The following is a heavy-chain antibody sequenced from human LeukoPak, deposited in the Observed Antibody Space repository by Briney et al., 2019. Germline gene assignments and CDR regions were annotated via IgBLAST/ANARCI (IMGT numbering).Heavy chain of an antibody. CDR3: ARESRMVRGVIITAFDY. D-gene: IGHD3-10*01. J-gene: IGHJ4*02. Sequence: GGSLRLSCAASGFTFSSYGMHWVRQAPGKGLEWVAVISYDGSNKYYADSVKGRFTISRDNSKNTLYLQMNSLRAGDTAVYYCARESRMVRGVIITAFDYWGQGTLVTVSS. CDR2: ISYDGSNK. V-gene: IGHV3-30*03. CDR1: GFTFSSYG.